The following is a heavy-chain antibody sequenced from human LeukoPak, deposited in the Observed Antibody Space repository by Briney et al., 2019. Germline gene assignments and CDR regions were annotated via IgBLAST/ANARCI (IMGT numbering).Heavy chain of an antibody. J-gene: IGHJ6*03. CDR2: IIPIFGTV. CDR3: ANKLGTGSYYYYSYMDV. V-gene: IGHV1-69*13. Sequence: AVKVSCKCSGGTFSSYAISWVRQAPGQGLEWMGGIIPIFGTVNYAQKFQGRVTITSDESTSTAYMELSSLRSEDTAVYYCANKLGTGSYYYYSYMDVWGKGTTVTVSS. CDR1: GGTFSSYA. D-gene: IGHD1-1*01.